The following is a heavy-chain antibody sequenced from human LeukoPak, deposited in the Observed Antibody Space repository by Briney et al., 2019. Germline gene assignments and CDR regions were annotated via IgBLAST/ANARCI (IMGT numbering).Heavy chain of an antibody. J-gene: IGHJ3*02. Sequence: SQTLSLTCTVSGGSISSGDYYWSWIRQPPGKGLEWIGYIYYSGSTYYNPSLKSRVTISVDTSKNQFSLKLSSVTAADTAVYYCARRTEWGGYDFAAFDIWGQGTMVTVSS. D-gene: IGHD5-12*01. CDR3: ARRTEWGGYDFAAFDI. CDR2: IYYSGST. V-gene: IGHV4-30-4*08. CDR1: GGSISSGDYY.